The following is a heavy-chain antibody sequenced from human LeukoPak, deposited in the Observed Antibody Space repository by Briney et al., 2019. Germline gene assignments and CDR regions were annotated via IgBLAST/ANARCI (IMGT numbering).Heavy chain of an antibody. J-gene: IGHJ4*02. V-gene: IGHV4-59*01. CDR3: ARERGNGDSAFDY. CDR2: IHYSGST. CDR1: GGSISSYY. Sequence: PSETLSLTCTVSGGSISSYYWSWIRQPPGKGLEWIGYIHYSGSTNYNPSLKSRVTISVDTSKNQFSLKLSSVTAADTAAYYCARERGNGDSAFDYWGQGTLVTVSS. D-gene: IGHD4-17*01.